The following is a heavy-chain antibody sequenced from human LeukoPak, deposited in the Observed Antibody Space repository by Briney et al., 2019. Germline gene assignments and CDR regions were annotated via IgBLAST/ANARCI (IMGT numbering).Heavy chain of an antibody. CDR2: IYSGGST. D-gene: IGHD6-6*01. J-gene: IGHJ4*02. CDR3: ARLPHSSSRDY. V-gene: IGHV3-53*04. CDR1: GFXVSSNY. Sequence: GGSLRLSCGASGFXVSSNYMSWVRQAPGKGLEWVSVIYSGGSTYYADSVKGRFTISRHKSKNTLYLQMNSLRAEDTAVYYCARLPHSSSRDYWGQGTLVTVSS.